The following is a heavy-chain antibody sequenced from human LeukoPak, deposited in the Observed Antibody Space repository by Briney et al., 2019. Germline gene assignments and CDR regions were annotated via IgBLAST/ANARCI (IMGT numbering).Heavy chain of an antibody. CDR3: AGTYYYDSSGYYYGLAFDY. J-gene: IGHJ4*02. Sequence: ASVKVSCKASGYTFTGYYMRWVRQAPGQGLEWMGRIIPNSGGTNYAQKFQGRVTMTRDKSMSTAYMELSRLRSDDTAGYYCAGTYYYDSSGYYYGLAFDYWSQGTLVTVSS. CDR1: GYTFTGYY. CDR2: IIPNSGGT. D-gene: IGHD3-22*01. V-gene: IGHV1-2*06.